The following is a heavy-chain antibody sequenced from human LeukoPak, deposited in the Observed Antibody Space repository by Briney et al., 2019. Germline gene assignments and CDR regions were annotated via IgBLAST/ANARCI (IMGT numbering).Heavy chain of an antibody. CDR1: GGSFSGYY. CDR3: ARGPAKGAFDI. J-gene: IGHJ3*02. CDR2: INHSGST. Sequence: PSETLSLTCAVYGGSFSGYYWSWIRQPPGKGLEWIGEINHSGSTNYNPSLKSRVTISVDTSKNQFSLKLSSVTAADTAVYYCARGPAKGAFDIWGQGTMVTVS. V-gene: IGHV4-34*01.